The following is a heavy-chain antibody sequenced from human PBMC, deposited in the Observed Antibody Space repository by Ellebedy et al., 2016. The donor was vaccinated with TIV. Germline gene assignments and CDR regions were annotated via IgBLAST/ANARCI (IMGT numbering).Heavy chain of an antibody. CDR3: ARTMVRAYGMDV. V-gene: IGHV1-2*02. Sequence: AASVKVSCKASGYTFTGYYMHWVRQAPGQGLEWMGWINPNSGGTNYAQKFQGRVTMTRDTSISTAYMELSRLRSDDTAVYYCARTMVRAYGMDVWGQGTTVTVSS. D-gene: IGHD3-10*01. CDR1: GYTFTGYY. CDR2: INPNSGGT. J-gene: IGHJ6*02.